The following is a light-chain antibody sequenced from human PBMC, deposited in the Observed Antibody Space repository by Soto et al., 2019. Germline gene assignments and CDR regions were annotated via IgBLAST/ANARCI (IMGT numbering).Light chain of an antibody. J-gene: IGKJ1*01. CDR2: AAS. CDR1: QGIRND. CDR3: LQDYNYPRT. Sequence: AIQMTQSPSSLSASVGDRVTITCRASQGIRNDLGWYQQKSGKAAKILIYAASNLQRGVTSRFSSRGSCTDFTLTISSLQPEEFATYFCLQDYNYPRTFGQGTRVEI. V-gene: IGKV1-6*01.